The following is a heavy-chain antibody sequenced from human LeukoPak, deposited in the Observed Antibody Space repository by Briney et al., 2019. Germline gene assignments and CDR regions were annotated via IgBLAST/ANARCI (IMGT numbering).Heavy chain of an antibody. CDR1: GFTFSFYW. Sequence: GGSLRLSCATSGFTFSFYWMHWARHVPGKGLVWVSRISSDGGRTNYVDSAKGRFTISRDNAKNTLYLEMNSLGAEDSAVYYCARGNLYSGSGSSPLDYWGQGTLVTVSS. J-gene: IGHJ4*02. D-gene: IGHD3-10*01. CDR2: ISSDGGRT. V-gene: IGHV3-74*01. CDR3: ARGNLYSGSGSSPLDY.